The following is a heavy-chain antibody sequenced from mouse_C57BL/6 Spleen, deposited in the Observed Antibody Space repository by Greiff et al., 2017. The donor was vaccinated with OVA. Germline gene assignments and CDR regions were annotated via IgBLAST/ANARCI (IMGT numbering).Heavy chain of an antibody. Sequence: EVQLQQSGPELVKPGASVKISCKASGYTFTDYYMNWVKQSHGKSLEWIGDINPNNGGTSYNQKFKGKATLTVDKSSSTAYMELRSLTSEDSAVYYCARRRGVIYYDYDGDFDYWGQGTTLTVSS. CDR3: ARRRGVIYYDYDGDFDY. CDR2: INPNNGGT. J-gene: IGHJ2*01. CDR1: GYTFTDYY. D-gene: IGHD2-4*01. V-gene: IGHV1-26*01.